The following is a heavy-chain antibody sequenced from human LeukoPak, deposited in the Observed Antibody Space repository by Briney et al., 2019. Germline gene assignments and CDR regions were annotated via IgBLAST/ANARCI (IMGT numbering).Heavy chain of an antibody. V-gene: IGHV3-30*03. J-gene: IGHJ3*02. D-gene: IGHD4-23*01. CDR1: GFTFSSYG. CDR2: ISYDGTNK. Sequence: GGSLRLSCAASGFTFSSYGLHWVRQAPGKALEWVTLISYDGTNKYYADSVKGRFTISRDNAKNSLYLQMNSLRTEDTAVYYCARGLRWSPDIWGQGTMVTVSS. CDR3: ARGLRWSPDI.